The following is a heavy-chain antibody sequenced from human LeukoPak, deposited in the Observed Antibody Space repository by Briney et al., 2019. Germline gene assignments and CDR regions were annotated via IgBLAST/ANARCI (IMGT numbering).Heavy chain of an antibody. CDR3: ARRWELES. V-gene: IGHV3-74*01. D-gene: IGHD1-26*01. Sequence: GGSLRLSCVASGFSLSGYWMYWVRQAPGKGLMYISRNNGDGSTTNYADVVKGRFTMSRDNAKNTLYLQMNSLRAEDTAVYYCARRWELESWGQGTLVTVSS. CDR2: NNGDGSTT. CDR1: GFSLSGYW. J-gene: IGHJ4*02.